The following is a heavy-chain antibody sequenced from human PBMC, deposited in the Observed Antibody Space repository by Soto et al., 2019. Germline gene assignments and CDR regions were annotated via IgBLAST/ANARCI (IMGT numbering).Heavy chain of an antibody. Sequence: QLQLQESGPGLVKPSETLSLTCAVSGGSISSSSYFWGYIRQPPGKGLEWIGTIYYTGSTYYNPSLRSRVTMSVDTSKNQFPLKLSSVTAADTAVYYCARRGGAVAGTSRFDSWGQGTLVTVSS. CDR1: GGSISSSSYF. CDR2: IYYTGST. J-gene: IGHJ4*02. CDR3: ARRGGAVAGTSRFDS. D-gene: IGHD6-19*01. V-gene: IGHV4-39*01.